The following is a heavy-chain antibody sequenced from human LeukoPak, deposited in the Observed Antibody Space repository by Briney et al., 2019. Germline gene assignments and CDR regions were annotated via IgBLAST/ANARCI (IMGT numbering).Heavy chain of an antibody. CDR1: GGSFSGYY. V-gene: IGHV4-34*01. Sequence: SETLSLTRAVYGGSFSGYYWSWIRQPPGKGLEWIGDINHSGSTNYNPSLKSRVTISVDTSKNQFSLKLSSVTAADTAVYYCGVSSSSSKGSFDYWGQGTLVTVSS. CDR2: INHSGST. J-gene: IGHJ4*02. CDR3: GVSSSSSKGSFDY. D-gene: IGHD2-2*01.